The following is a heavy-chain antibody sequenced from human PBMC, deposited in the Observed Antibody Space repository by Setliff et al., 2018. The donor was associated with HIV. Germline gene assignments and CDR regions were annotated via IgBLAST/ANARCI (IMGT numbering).Heavy chain of an antibody. J-gene: IGHJ2*01. Sequence: SETLSLTCTVSGDSISTYYWSWIRQPAGKGLEWIGRYYTSGITNYNPSLKSRVSISVDTSKNQFSLKLRSVTAVDTAVYYCARSALWFGEADWYFDLWGRGTLVTVS. V-gene: IGHV4-4*07. D-gene: IGHD3-10*01. CDR1: GDSISTYY. CDR3: ARSALWFGEADWYFDL. CDR2: YYTSGIT.